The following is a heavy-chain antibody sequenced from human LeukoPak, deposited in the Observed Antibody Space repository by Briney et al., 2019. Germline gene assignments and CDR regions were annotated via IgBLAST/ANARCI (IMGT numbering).Heavy chain of an antibody. Sequence: ASVKVSCKASGYTFTGYYMHWVRQDPGQGLEWMGWINPNSGGTNYEQKFQGRVTMTRDTYISTAYMELSRLRSDDTAVYYCARRYYYGSGSPGLDYWGQGTLVTVSS. D-gene: IGHD3-10*01. CDR3: ARRYYYGSGSPGLDY. CDR1: GYTFTGYY. J-gene: IGHJ4*02. V-gene: IGHV1-2*02. CDR2: INPNSGGT.